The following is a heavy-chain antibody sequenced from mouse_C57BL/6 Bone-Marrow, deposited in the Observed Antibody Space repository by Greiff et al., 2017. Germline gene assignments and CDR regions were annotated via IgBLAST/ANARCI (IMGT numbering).Heavy chain of an antibody. CDR1: GFSLSTFGMG. J-gene: IGHJ3*01. CDR2: IWWDDDK. CDR3: ARILFYYYGSRAWFAY. D-gene: IGHD1-1*01. Sequence: QVTLKVSGPGILQPSQTLSLTCSFSGFSLSTFGMGVGWIRQPSGKGLEWLAHIWWDDDKYYNPALKSRLTIAKDTSKNQVFLKIANVDTADTATYYCARILFYYYGSRAWFAYWGQGTLVTVSA. V-gene: IGHV8-8*01.